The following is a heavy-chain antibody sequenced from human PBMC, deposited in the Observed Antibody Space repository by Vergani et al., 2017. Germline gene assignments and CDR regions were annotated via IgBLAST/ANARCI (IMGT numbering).Heavy chain of an antibody. J-gene: IGHJ6*02. CDR3: AKANPRNSGYDYLDYYHAMDV. CDR2: ISGRGGST. CDR1: GFTFNHYA. V-gene: IGHV3-23*01. Sequence: EVQLLESGGDLVQPGGSLRLSCAASGFTFNHYAMNWVRPAPGKGLEWVSGISGRGGSTYYAGSVKGRFTISRDSSKNTLYLQMNSLSAGDTAVYYCAKANPRNSGYDYLDYYHAMDVWGQGTTVTVSS. D-gene: IGHD5-12*01.